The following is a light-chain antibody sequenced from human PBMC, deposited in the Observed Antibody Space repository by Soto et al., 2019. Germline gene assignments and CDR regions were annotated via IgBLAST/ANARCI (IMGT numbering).Light chain of an antibody. CDR2: GNI. J-gene: IGLJ2*01. CDR1: NSNIGAGYD. V-gene: IGLV1-40*01. CDR3: HSFDSRLIGLL. Sequence: QSVLTQPPSVTGAPGQRVTISCTGSNSNIGAGYDVHWYRQFPGTAPKLLIYGNINRPSGVPDRFSGSKSGNSASLAITGLQAEDEAHYYCHSFDSRLIGLLFGGGTKLTVL.